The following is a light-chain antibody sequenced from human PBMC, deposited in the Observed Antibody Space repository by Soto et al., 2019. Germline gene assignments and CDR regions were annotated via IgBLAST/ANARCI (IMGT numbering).Light chain of an antibody. V-gene: IGKV3D-15*01. CDR2: AAS. J-gene: IGKJ5*01. CDR3: QQYNNWPPIT. CDR1: QSVTSN. Sequence: EIVLAQSPDTPAFSPGEVATLSCWASQSVTSNLAWYQQKRGQAPRLLIYAASTRATGVPARFSGSGSGTEFTLTISSLQSEDFAVYYCQQYNNWPPITFGQGTRLEIK.